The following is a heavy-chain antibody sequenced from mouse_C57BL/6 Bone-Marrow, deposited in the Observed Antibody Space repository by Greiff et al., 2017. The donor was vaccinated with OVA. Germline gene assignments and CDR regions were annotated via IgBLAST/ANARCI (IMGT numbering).Heavy chain of an antibody. V-gene: IGHV1-22*01. CDR1: GYTFTDYN. J-gene: IGHJ2*01. CDR2: INPNNGGT. CDR3: ARSVYYGNYADY. Sequence: LVQPGASVTMSCKASGYTFTDYNMHWVKQSPGKSLEWIGYINPNNGGTSYNQKFKGKATLTVNKSSSTAYMELRSLTSEDSAVYYCARSVYYGNYADYWGQGTTLTVSS. D-gene: IGHD2-1*01.